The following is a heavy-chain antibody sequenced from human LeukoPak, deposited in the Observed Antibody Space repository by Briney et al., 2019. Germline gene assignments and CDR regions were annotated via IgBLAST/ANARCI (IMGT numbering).Heavy chain of an antibody. D-gene: IGHD6-13*01. CDR1: GFIFSNYG. V-gene: IGHV3-30*02. CDR2: IQYDGNKT. CDR3: ARAAVDTPATFDY. Sequence: GGSLRLSCAASGFIFSNYGMHWVRQSPGKGLEWVTFIQYDGNKTYYADSVKGRFTISRDNSKNTLFLQMNSLTTEDTAVYYCARAAVDTPATFDYWGQGTLVTVSS. J-gene: IGHJ4*02.